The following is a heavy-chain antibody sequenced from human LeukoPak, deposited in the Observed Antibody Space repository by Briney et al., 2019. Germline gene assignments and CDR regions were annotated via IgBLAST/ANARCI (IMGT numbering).Heavy chain of an antibody. J-gene: IGHJ4*02. D-gene: IGHD3-10*01. V-gene: IGHV3-23*01. Sequence: GGSLRLSCAASGFTFAGYAMTWVRQAPGKGLEWVSLISGSGGSTYYADVVKGRFTISRDNSKNALYLRMNSLRAEDTAVYYCAHRGRSGPFDYWGQGTLVTVSS. CDR2: ISGSGGST. CDR3: AHRGRSGPFDY. CDR1: GFTFAGYA.